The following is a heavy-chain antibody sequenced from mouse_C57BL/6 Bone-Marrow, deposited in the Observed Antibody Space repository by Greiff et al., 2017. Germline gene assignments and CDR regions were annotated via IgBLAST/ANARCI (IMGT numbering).Heavy chain of an antibody. Sequence: QVQLQQSGPGLVQPSQSLSITCTVSGFSLTSYGVHWVRQSPGKGLEWLGVIWRGGSTDYNAAFMSRLSITKDNSKSQVFMKMNSLQADDTAIYYCAAHYYGSTDYYAMDYWGQGASVPVSS. V-gene: IGHV2-5*01. J-gene: IGHJ4*01. CDR2: IWRGGST. CDR3: AAHYYGSTDYYAMDY. D-gene: IGHD1-1*01. CDR1: GFSLTSYG.